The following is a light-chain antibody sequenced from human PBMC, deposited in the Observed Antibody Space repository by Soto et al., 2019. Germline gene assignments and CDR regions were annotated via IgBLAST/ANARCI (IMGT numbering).Light chain of an antibody. CDR2: AAS. J-gene: IGKJ3*01. Sequence: IQMPQSPSSLSASVGARVTLTSRASQDIRDDLGWYQQKPGNAPTRLIYAASSLQSGAPARFSGSGSGTEFTLTISSLYPEDFATYYCLQHNGFPFTFGPGTKVDVK. CDR1: QDIRDD. V-gene: IGKV1-17*01. CDR3: LQHNGFPFT.